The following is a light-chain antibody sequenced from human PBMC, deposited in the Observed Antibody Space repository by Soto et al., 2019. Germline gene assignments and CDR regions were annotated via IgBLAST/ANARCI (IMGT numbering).Light chain of an antibody. V-gene: IGLV2-14*01. J-gene: IGLJ2*01. CDR1: SSAIGGYNF. Sequence: SVLTQPASVSGSLGQSITISCTGTSSAIGGYNFVSWYQHHPGRAPKIIIYEVKNRPSGVSNRFSASKSGNTASLTISGLQAEDEADYFCSSYTDIATAVFGGGTKVTVL. CDR3: SSYTDIATAV. CDR2: EVK.